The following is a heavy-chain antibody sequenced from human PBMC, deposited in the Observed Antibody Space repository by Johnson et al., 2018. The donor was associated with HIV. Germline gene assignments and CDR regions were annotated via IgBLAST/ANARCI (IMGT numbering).Heavy chain of an antibody. CDR3: ARDLPGIYDAFDL. CDR1: GFSARTNY. D-gene: IGHD1-26*01. J-gene: IGHJ3*01. CDR2: IYSDGTT. Sequence: VQLVESGGGLVQPGGSLRLSCAASGFSARTNYMSWVRQAPGKGLEWVSVIYSDGTTSFAQSVKGRFSISRDVSKNILYLQMHSLRTEDTAYYYCARDLPGIYDAFDLWGQGTKVTISS. V-gene: IGHV3-53*01.